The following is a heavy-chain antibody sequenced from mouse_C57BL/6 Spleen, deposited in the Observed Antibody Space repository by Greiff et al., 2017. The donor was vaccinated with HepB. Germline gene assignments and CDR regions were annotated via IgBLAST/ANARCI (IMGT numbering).Heavy chain of an antibody. D-gene: IGHD2-4*01. J-gene: IGHJ4*01. CDR2: ISYDGSN. CDR3: ARGYDYDDYAMDY. Sequence: EVKLEESGPGLVKPSQSLSLTCSVTGYSITSGYYWNWIRQFPGNKLEWMGYISYDGSNNYNPSLKNRISITRDTSKNQFFLKLNSVTTEDTATYYCARGYDYDDYAMDYWGQGTSVTVSS. V-gene: IGHV3-6*01. CDR1: GYSITSGYY.